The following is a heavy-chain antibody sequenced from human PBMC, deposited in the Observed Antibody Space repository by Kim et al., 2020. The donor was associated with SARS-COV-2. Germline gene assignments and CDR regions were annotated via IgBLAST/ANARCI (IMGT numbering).Heavy chain of an antibody. V-gene: IGHV1-2*02. CDR1: GYTFTGYY. J-gene: IGHJ4*02. CDR3: ARERAVAAPFFDY. Sequence: ASVKVSCKASGYTFTGYYMHWVRQAPGQGLEWMGWINPNSGGTNYAQKFQGRVTMTRDTSISTAYMELSRLRSDDTAVYYCARERAVAAPFFDYWGQGTLVTVSS. D-gene: IGHD6-19*01. CDR2: INPNSGGT.